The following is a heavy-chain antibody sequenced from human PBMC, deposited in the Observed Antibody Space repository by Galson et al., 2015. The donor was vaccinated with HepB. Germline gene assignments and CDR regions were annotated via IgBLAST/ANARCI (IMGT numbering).Heavy chain of an antibody. V-gene: IGHV1-18*04. CDR2: ISAYNGNT. J-gene: IGHJ4*02. CDR3: ARYTYYYGSGSYYNTPIFDY. D-gene: IGHD3-10*01. Sequence: SVKVSCKASGYTFTSYGISWVRQAPGQGLEWMGWISAYNGNTNYAQKLQGRVTMTTDTSTSTAYMELRSLRSDDTAVYYCARYTYYYGSGSYYNTPIFDYWGQGTLVTVSS. CDR1: GYTFTSYG.